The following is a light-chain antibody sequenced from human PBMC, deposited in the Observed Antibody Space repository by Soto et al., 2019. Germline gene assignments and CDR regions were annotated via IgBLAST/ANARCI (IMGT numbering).Light chain of an antibody. V-gene: IGKV3-11*02. J-gene: IGKJ5*01. CDR2: DAS. CDR3: HQRKSWPPLT. CDR1: QNVEGY. Sequence: DIVLTQSPATLSLSPGESATLSCRASQNVEGYLAWCQQKPAQAPRLLIYDASNRATGIPARCSGSGSGRDFTLTTTSLETEDVAVYYCHQRKSWPPLTFGQGTRLEIK.